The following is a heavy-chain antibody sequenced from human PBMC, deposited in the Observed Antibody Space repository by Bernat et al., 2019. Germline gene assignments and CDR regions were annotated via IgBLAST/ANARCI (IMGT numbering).Heavy chain of an antibody. CDR1: GGSISSGGYY. Sequence: QVQLQESGPGLVKPSQTLSLTCTVSGGSISSGGYYWSWIRQHPGKGLEWIGYIYYSGSTYYNPSLKSRVTISVDTSKNQFSLKLSSVTAADTAVYYCAGAQTDIVVVPAANNWFDPWGQGTLVTVSS. D-gene: IGHD2-2*01. V-gene: IGHV4-31*03. CDR3: AGAQTDIVVVPAANNWFDP. CDR2: IYYSGST. J-gene: IGHJ5*02.